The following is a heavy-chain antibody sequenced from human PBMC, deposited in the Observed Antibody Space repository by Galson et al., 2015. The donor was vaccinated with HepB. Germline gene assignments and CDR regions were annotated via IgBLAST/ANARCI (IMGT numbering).Heavy chain of an antibody. Sequence: SLRLSCAASGFTFSDYYMSWIRQAPGKGLEWVSYISSSSSYTNYADSVKGRFTISRDNAKNSLYLQMNSLRAEDTAVYYCARDRAIQLWWEPYYYYGMDVWGQGTTVTVSS. CDR2: ISSSSSYT. V-gene: IGHV3-11*06. D-gene: IGHD5-18*01. J-gene: IGHJ6*02. CDR3: ARDRAIQLWWEPYYYYGMDV. CDR1: GFTFSDYY.